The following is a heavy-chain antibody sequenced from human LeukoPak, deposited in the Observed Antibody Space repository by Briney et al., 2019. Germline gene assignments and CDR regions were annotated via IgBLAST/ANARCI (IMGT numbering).Heavy chain of an antibody. Sequence: SETLSLTCTVSGGSISTYYWSWIRRPPGKGVEWIGNIYYSGSTNYNPSLKSRVTISVDTSKNQFSLKLTAVTAADTAVYYCARHRYSSAWSVVDYWGQGTLVTVSS. D-gene: IGHD6-19*01. CDR2: IYYSGST. CDR1: GGSISTYY. CDR3: ARHRYSSAWSVVDY. J-gene: IGHJ4*02. V-gene: IGHV4-59*08.